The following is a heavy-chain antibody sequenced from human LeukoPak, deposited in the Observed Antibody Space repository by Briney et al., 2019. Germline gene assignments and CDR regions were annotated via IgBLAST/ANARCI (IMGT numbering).Heavy chain of an antibody. CDR1: GFTFTNYA. Sequence: GGSLRLSCAASGFTFTNYAMSWVRQAPGKGLEWVSGINWNGGSTGYADSVKGRFTISRDNAKNSLYLQMNSLRAEDTALYYCARVGDYYYMDVWGKGTTATVSS. CDR3: ARVGDYYYMDV. CDR2: INWNGGST. V-gene: IGHV3-20*04. D-gene: IGHD3-3*01. J-gene: IGHJ6*03.